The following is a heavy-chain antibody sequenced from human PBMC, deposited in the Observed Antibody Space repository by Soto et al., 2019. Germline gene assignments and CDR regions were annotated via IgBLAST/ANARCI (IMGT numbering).Heavy chain of an antibody. CDR3: VRSSSSGYYFDY. CDR2: IIPIFGTA. J-gene: IGHJ4*02. V-gene: IGHV1-69*13. D-gene: IGHD6-6*01. Sequence: SVTVSSTASGGTFSSYAISWVRQAPGQGLEWMGGIIPIFGTANYAQKFQGRVTITADESTSTAYMELSSLRSEDTAVYYCVRSSSSGYYFDYWGQGTLVTVSP. CDR1: GGTFSSYA.